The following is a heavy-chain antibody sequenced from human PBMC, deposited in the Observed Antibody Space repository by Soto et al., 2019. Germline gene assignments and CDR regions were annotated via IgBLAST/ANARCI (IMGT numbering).Heavy chain of an antibody. J-gene: IGHJ5*02. CDR3: ASLGYCSGGSRYPGGKYNWFDP. D-gene: IGHD2-15*01. V-gene: IGHV1-3*01. Sequence: QVQLVQSGAEVKKPGASVKVSCKASGYTFTSYAMHWVRQAPGQRLEWMGWINAGNGNTKYSQKFQGRVTITRDTSASTAYMELSSLRSEDTAVYYCASLGYCSGGSRYPGGKYNWFDPWGQGTLVTVSS. CDR1: GYTFTSYA. CDR2: INAGNGNT.